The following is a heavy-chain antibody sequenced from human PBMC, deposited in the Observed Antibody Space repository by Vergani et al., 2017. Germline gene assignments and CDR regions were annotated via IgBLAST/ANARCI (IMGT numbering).Heavy chain of an antibody. V-gene: IGHV4-31*03. Sequence: QVQLQESGPGLVKPSQTLSLTCTVSGGSISSGGYYWSWIRQHPGKGLEWIGYIYYSGSTYYNPSLKSRVTISVDTSKNQFSLRLSSVTAADTAVYYCARSPLWFGESHFDYWGQGTLVTVSS. CDR3: ARSPLWFGESHFDY. CDR2: IYYSGST. D-gene: IGHD3-10*01. CDR1: GGSISSGGYY. J-gene: IGHJ4*02.